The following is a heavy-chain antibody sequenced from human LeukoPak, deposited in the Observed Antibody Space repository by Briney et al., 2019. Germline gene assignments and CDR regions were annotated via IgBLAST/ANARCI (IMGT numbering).Heavy chain of an antibody. V-gene: IGHV3-72*01. CDR1: AFTFSDYY. CDR3: ARPLYTSGSYLIAY. J-gene: IGHJ4*02. D-gene: IGHD6-19*01. CDR2: SRNEANSYTT. Sequence: GGSLRLSCAASAFTFSDYYMDWVRQAPGKGLEWVGRSRNEANSYTTEYAASVKGRFTISRDDSRNSLYLQMNSLKTEDTAVHYCARPLYTSGSYLIAYWGQGTLVTVSS.